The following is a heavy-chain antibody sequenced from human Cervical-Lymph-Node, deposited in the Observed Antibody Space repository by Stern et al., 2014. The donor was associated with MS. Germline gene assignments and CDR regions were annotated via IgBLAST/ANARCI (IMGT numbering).Heavy chain of an antibody. CDR1: GGTFSKFP. D-gene: IGHD6-13*01. CDR3: ALSSETSDRWYSLGYDL. J-gene: IGHJ5*02. CDR2: IFPVFGTP. Sequence: QVQLVQSGAEVTKPGSSVKVSCKASGGTFSKFPSSWVRQAPGQGLEWMGGIFPVFGTPTYAQEFRGRVTVTAYVSTSTVSMELSSLRSDDTSVYYCALSSETSDRWYSLGYDLWGQGTLVTVSS. V-gene: IGHV1-69*12.